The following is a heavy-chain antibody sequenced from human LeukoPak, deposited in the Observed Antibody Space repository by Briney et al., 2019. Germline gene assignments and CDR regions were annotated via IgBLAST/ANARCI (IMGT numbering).Heavy chain of an antibody. CDR2: FNPEDGEL. V-gene: IGHV1-24*01. Sequence: ASVKVSCKVSGYMLSKVSMHWVRQAPGKGFEWMGGFNPEDGELIYAQNFQGRVTMTGDTSTDTAYLELSSLRSDDTAVYFCASARGYFDSGTFRFYFDFWGQGTLVTVSS. D-gene: IGHD3-22*01. J-gene: IGHJ4*02. CDR3: ASARGYFDSGTFRFYFDF. CDR1: GYMLSKVS.